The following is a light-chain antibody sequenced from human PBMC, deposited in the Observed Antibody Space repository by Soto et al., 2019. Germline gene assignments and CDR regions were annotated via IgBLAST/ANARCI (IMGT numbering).Light chain of an antibody. V-gene: IGKV3-20*01. CDR3: QHYDSFRT. CDR2: GAS. J-gene: IGKJ1*01. Sequence: EIVLTHSPATLSLSPGETATLSCRASQSVDSTYIAWYQQKPGQAPRLLIFGASGRATGIPDRFSGSGSGTDFTLTISRLDPEDFAVYYCQHYDSFRTFGQGTKVDIK. CDR1: QSVDSTY.